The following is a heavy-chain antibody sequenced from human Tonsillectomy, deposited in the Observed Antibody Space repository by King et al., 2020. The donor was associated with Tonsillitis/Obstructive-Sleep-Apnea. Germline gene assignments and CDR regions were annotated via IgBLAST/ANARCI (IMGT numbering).Heavy chain of an antibody. Sequence: VQLVESGGGLVQPGRSLRLSCAGSGFTFADYAMHWVRQAPGKGLEWFSGITWNSGSIGYADSVKGRFTISRDNAKSSLYLQMNSLRVEDTALYYCMYYYDSSGSWGQGTLVTVSS. D-gene: IGHD3-22*01. CDR1: GFTFADYA. CDR2: ITWNSGSI. V-gene: IGHV3-9*01. CDR3: MYYYDSSGS. J-gene: IGHJ4*02.